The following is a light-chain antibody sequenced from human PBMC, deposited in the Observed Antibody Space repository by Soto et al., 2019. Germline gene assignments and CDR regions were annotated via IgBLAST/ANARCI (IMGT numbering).Light chain of an antibody. V-gene: IGKV1-5*01. CDR1: QSISSW. Sequence: DIQMTQSPSTLSASVGDRVTITCRASQSISSWLAWYQQKPGKAPKLLIYDASSLESGVPSRFSGSGSGTEFTLTISSLQPEDFATYYCQQANSFPQFGQGTKVDIK. CDR2: DAS. CDR3: QQANSFPQ. J-gene: IGKJ1*01.